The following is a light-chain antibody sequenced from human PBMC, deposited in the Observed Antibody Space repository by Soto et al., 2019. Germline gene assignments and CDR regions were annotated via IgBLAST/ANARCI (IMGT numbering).Light chain of an antibody. Sequence: QSVLTQPPSVSGAPGQRVTISCTGSTSNIGAGYDVHWYHQLPGTAPKLLIYGNNNRPSGVPDRFSGSKSGTSASLAITGLQAEDEADYYCQSYDSSGYVFGTGTKVTVL. V-gene: IGLV1-40*01. CDR3: QSYDSSGYV. J-gene: IGLJ1*01. CDR1: TSNIGAGYD. CDR2: GNN.